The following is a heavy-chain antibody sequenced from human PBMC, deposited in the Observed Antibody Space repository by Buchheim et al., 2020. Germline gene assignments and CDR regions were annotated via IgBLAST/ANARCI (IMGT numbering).Heavy chain of an antibody. CDR3: ARVGYCSGGRCNYYGMDV. CDR1: GGSIGSGGYS. Sequence: QLQLRESGSGLVKPSQTLSLTCAVSGGSIGSGGYSWSWIRQPPGKGLEWIGYIYPSGSAYYNPSLKSRVTISVDGSRNQFSLSLSSVTAADTAVYYCARVGYCSGGRCNYYGMDVWGQGTT. D-gene: IGHD2-15*01. J-gene: IGHJ6*02. CDR2: IYPSGSA. V-gene: IGHV4-30-2*01.